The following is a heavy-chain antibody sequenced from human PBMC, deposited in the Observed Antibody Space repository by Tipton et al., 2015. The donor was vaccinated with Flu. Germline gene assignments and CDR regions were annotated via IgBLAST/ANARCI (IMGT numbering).Heavy chain of an antibody. Sequence: TLSLTCTVSGGSINSGGAYWTWIRRHPGRGLEWIGCMYYSGSTYINPSLTSRVTMSVDTSKNQFSLKLRSVTAADTAVYYCARRDYSNYVSDPKNWFDPWGQGNLVTVSS. CDR2: MYYSGST. CDR1: GGSINSGGAY. CDR3: ARRDYSNYVSDPKNWFDP. V-gene: IGHV4-31*03. J-gene: IGHJ5*02. D-gene: IGHD4-11*01.